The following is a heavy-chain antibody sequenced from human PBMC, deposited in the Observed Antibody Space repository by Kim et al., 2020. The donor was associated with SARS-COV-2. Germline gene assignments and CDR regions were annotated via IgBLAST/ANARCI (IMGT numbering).Heavy chain of an antibody. D-gene: IGHD2-2*02. J-gene: IGHJ6*02. Sequence: ASVKVSCKASGYTFTSYYMHWVRQAPGQGLEWMGIINPSGGSTSYAQKFQGRVTMTRDTSTSTVYMELSSLRSEDTAVYYCARDPDIVVVPAAIPPTDYYYGMDVWGQGTTVTVSS. CDR2: INPSGGST. V-gene: IGHV1-46*01. CDR3: ARDPDIVVVPAAIPPTDYYYGMDV. CDR1: GYTFTSYY.